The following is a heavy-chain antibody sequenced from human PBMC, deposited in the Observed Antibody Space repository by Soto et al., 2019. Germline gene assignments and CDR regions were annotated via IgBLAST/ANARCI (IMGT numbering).Heavy chain of an antibody. CDR2: IYSGGST. D-gene: IGHD3-22*01. CDR3: AREATMGRLVVMTGY. J-gene: IGHJ4*02. V-gene: IGHV3-66*01. Sequence: DGQLVESGGGLVQPGGSLRLSCVVSGFTVTTNSMSWVRQAPGKGLEWVSIIYSGGSTYYADSVKGRFTIYRDNSKNMWYLQMNSLRAEDTAVYYCAREATMGRLVVMTGYWGQGTLVTVSS. CDR1: GFTVTTNS.